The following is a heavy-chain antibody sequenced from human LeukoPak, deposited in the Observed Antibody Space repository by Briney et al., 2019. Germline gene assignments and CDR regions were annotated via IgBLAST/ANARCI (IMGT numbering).Heavy chain of an antibody. CDR1: GFTFDDYA. D-gene: IGHD2-2*01. V-gene: IGHV3-9*01. CDR2: ISWNSGSI. CDR3: LGSSTSSPGMDV. Sequence: PGRSLRLSCAASGFTFDDYAMHWVRQAPGKGLEWVSGISWNSGSIGYADSVKGRFTISRDNAKNSLSLQMNSLRAEDTALYYCLGSSTSSPGMDVWGQGTTVTVSS. J-gene: IGHJ6*02.